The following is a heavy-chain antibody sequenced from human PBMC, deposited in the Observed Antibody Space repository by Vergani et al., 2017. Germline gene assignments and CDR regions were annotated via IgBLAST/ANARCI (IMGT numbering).Heavy chain of an antibody. CDR2: ISWDGGST. Sequence: EVQLVESGGVVVQPGGSLRLSCAASGFTFDDYTMHWVRQAPGKGLEWVSLISWDGGSTYYADSVKSRFTISRDNSKNSLYLQINSLRTEDTALYYCAKVQSPRWNGYFDYWGQGTLVTVSS. CDR1: GFTFDDYT. D-gene: IGHD1-1*01. CDR3: AKVQSPRWNGYFDY. J-gene: IGHJ4*02. V-gene: IGHV3-43*01.